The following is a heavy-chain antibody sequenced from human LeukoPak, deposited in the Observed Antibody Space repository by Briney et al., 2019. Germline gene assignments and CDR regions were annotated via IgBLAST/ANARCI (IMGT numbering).Heavy chain of an antibody. D-gene: IGHD2-15*01. Sequence: SETLSLTCTVSGGSISSYYWSWIRQPAGKGLEWIGRIYTSGSTNYNPSLKSRVTMSVDTSKNQFSLKLSSVTAADTAVYYCARGLSDIPRGDAFDIWGQGTMVTVSS. CDR2: IYTSGST. V-gene: IGHV4-4*07. CDR1: GGSISSYY. J-gene: IGHJ3*02. CDR3: ARGLSDIPRGDAFDI.